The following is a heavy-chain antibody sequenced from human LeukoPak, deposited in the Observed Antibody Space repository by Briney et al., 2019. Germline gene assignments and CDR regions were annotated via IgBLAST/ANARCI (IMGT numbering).Heavy chain of an antibody. CDR2: ISGSGGST. D-gene: IGHD6-13*01. CDR3: AKDFGDPLDSSWHTPLDY. J-gene: IGHJ4*02. Sequence: PGGSLRLSCAASGFTFSSYAMSWVRQAPGKGLEWVSAISGSGGSTYYADSVKGRFTISRDNSKNTLYLQMNSLRAEDTAVYYCAKDFGDPLDSSWHTPLDYWGQGTLVTVSS. CDR1: GFTFSSYA. V-gene: IGHV3-23*01.